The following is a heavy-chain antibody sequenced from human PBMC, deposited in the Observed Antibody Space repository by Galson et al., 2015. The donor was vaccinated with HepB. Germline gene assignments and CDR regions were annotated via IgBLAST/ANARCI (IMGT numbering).Heavy chain of an antibody. D-gene: IGHD3-16*01. J-gene: IGHJ5*02. CDR1: GFTVSSNY. CDR3: ASVRFGSRADP. Sequence: SLRLSCAASGFTVSSNYMAWVRQAPGKGLEWVSAIYSGGSPYYADSVRGRFTLSRDNSKNTLYLQMNSLRAEDTAVYYCASVRFGSRADPWGQGTLVIVSS. CDR2: IYSGGSP. V-gene: IGHV3-53*01.